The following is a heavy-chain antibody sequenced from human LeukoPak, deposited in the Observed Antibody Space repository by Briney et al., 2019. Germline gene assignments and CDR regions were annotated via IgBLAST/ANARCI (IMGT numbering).Heavy chain of an antibody. Sequence: GGSLRLSCAAAGFKFDDYGMSWVRQVPGKGLEWVSGINWNGGSRGYADSVKGRFTISRDNAKNSVYLQMNSLRSEDTAFYHCARDRCSSTSCYNTPNWFDPWGQGTLVTVSS. V-gene: IGHV3-20*01. CDR1: GFKFDDYG. CDR3: ARDRCSSTSCYNTPNWFDP. J-gene: IGHJ5*02. CDR2: INWNGGSR. D-gene: IGHD2-2*02.